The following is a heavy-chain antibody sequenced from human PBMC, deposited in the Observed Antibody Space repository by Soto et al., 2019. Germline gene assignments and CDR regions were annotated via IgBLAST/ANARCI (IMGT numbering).Heavy chain of an antibody. CDR2: ISYDGSNK. J-gene: IGHJ4*02. Sequence: QVQLVESGGGVVQAGRSLRLSCAASGFTFSSYGMHWVRQAPGKGLEWVAVISYDGSNKYYADSVKGRFTISRDNSKNTLYLQMNSLRAEDTAVYYCAKDGSSSSFTYWGQGTLVTVSS. D-gene: IGHD6-6*01. CDR1: GFTFSSYG. CDR3: AKDGSSSSFTY. V-gene: IGHV3-30*18.